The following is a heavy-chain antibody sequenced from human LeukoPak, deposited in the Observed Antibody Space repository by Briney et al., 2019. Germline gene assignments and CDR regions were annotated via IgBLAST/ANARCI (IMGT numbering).Heavy chain of an antibody. J-gene: IGHJ4*02. D-gene: IGHD3-10*01. CDR2: IIPIFGTA. Sequence: SVKVSCKASGGTFSSYAISWVRQAPGQGLEWMGGIIPIFGTANYAQKFQGRVTITADESTSTAYMELSSLRSEDTAVYYCARDQYGSGSYYRPFDYWGQGTLVTVSS. CDR3: ARDQYGSGSYYRPFDY. V-gene: IGHV1-69*13. CDR1: GGTFSSYA.